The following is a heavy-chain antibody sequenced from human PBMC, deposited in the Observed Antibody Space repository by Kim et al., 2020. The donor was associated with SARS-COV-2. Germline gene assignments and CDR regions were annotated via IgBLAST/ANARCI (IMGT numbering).Heavy chain of an antibody. D-gene: IGHD6-6*01. V-gene: IGHV3-48*02. CDR2: NSSRSTI. Sequence: NSSRSTIYYADSVKGRFTISRDNAKNSLYLQMNSLRDEDTAVYYCASLSSGWGQGTLVTVSS. J-gene: IGHJ4*02. CDR3: ASLSSG.